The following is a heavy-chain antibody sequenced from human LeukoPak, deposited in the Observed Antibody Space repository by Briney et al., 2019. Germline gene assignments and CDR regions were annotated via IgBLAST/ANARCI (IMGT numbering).Heavy chain of an antibody. V-gene: IGHV3-30*03. CDR3: ARDQRDFWSGYPDY. J-gene: IGHJ4*02. CDR2: ISYDGSNK. D-gene: IGHD3-3*01. CDR1: GFTFSTYG. Sequence: GGSLRLSCAASGFTFSTYGMHWVRQAPGKGLEWVAVISYDGSNKYYADSVKGRFTISRDNSKNSLYLQMNSLRAEDTAVYYCARDQRDFWSGYPDYWGQGTLVTVSS.